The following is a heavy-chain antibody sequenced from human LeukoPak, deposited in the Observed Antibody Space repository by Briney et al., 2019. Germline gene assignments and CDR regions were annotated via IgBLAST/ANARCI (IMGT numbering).Heavy chain of an antibody. J-gene: IGHJ4*02. V-gene: IGHV1-18*01. CDR1: GYTFTSYG. D-gene: IGHD3-22*01. CDR2: ISAYNGNA. CDR3: ARDYYYDSSGCVDY. Sequence: ASVKVSCKASGYTFTSYGISWVRQAPGQGLEWMGWISAYNGNANYAQNLQGRITMTTDTSTSTAYMELTSLRSDDTAVYYCARDYYYDSSGCVDYWGQGTLVTVSS.